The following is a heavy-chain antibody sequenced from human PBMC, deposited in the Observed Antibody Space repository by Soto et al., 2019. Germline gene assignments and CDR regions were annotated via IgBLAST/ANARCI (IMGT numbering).Heavy chain of an antibody. CDR3: ARDRGSGWFVY. Sequence: ASVKVSCKASGYTFTTYGVSWVRQAPGQGLEWMGWISGYNGNTNYVQNLQGRITMTTDTSTSTAYMELRSLRSDDTAVYYCARDRGSGWFVYWGQGTQVTVS. J-gene: IGHJ4*02. CDR2: ISGYNGNT. CDR1: GYTFTTYG. V-gene: IGHV1-18*01. D-gene: IGHD6-19*01.